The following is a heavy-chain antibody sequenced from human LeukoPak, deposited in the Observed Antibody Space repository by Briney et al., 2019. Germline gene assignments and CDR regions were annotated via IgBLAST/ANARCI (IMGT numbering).Heavy chain of an antibody. J-gene: IGHJ4*02. CDR2: ISGSGSST. CDR3: AKRRDYFDH. CDR1: GFTFSDYY. V-gene: IGHV3-11*01. Sequence: GGSLRLSCAVSGFTFSDYYMSWIRQAPGKGLEWLSYISGSGSSTYYADSVRGRFTISRDNSQNSLYLQMNSLRTEDTAVNYCAKRRDYFDHWGQGALVTVSS.